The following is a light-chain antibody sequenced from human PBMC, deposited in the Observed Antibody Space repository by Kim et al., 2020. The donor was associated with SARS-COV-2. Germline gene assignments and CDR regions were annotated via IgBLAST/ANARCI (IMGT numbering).Light chain of an antibody. V-gene: IGKV1-5*03. CDR1: QSINSW. CDR2: KAS. CDR3: QHYSSYLRT. Sequence: DILMTQSPSTLSASVGDRVTITCRASQSINSWLAWFQQKPGKAPKLLIYKASSLESGVPSRFSGSGSGTEFTLTISSLQPDDFATYYCQHYSSYLRTFGQGTKVDIK. J-gene: IGKJ2*01.